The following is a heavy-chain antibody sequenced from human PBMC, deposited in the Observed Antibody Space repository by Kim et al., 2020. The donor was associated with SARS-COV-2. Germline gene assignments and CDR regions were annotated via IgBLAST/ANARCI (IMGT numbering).Heavy chain of an antibody. J-gene: IGHJ6*02. D-gene: IGHD2-15*01. CDR3: AKDIVVVVAATRDYYYYGMDV. CDR2: ISYDGSNK. Sequence: GGSLRLSCAASGFTFSSYGMHWVRQAPGKGLEWVAVISYDGSNKYYADSVKGRFTISRDNSKNTLYLQMNSLRAEDTAVYYCAKDIVVVVAATRDYYYYGMDVWGQGTTVTVYS. V-gene: IGHV3-30*18. CDR1: GFTFSSYG.